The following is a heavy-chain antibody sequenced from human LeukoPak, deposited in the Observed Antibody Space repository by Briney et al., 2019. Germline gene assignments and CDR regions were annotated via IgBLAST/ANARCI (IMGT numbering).Heavy chain of an antibody. Sequence: GGSLRLSCAASGFTVSSNYMSWVRQAPGKGLEWVSVIYSGGSTYYADSVKGRFTISRDNSKNTLYLQMNSLRAEDTPVYYCARDAKQQLVRSATDYWGQGTLVTVSS. V-gene: IGHV3-66*01. CDR1: GFTVSSNY. CDR2: IYSGGST. CDR3: ARDAKQQLVRSATDY. J-gene: IGHJ4*02. D-gene: IGHD6-13*01.